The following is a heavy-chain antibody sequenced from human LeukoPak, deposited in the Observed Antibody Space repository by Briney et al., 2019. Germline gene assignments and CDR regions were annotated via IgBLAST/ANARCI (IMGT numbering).Heavy chain of an antibody. CDR2: IKQDGSEK. D-gene: IGHD3-10*01. CDR1: GFTFSGSA. Sequence: GGSLRLSCAASGFTFSGSAMHWVRQAPGKGLEWVANIKQDGSEKYYVASVKGRFTISRDNAKNSLYLQMNSLRAEDTAMYYCARAGQEWFGELGFDSWGQGTLVTVSS. J-gene: IGHJ4*02. V-gene: IGHV3-7*01. CDR3: ARAGQEWFGELGFDS.